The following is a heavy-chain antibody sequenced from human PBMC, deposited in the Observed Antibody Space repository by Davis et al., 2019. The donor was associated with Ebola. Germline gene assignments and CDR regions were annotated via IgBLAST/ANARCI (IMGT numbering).Heavy chain of an antibody. D-gene: IGHD1-1*01. CDR2: INLHNGNT. V-gene: IGHV1-18*04. CDR1: GYTFINYG. J-gene: IGHJ4*02. Sequence: SVPVSCKASGYTFINYGITWVRQAPGLGPEWMGWINLHNGNTNYAQNVQGRVTMTTDTSTSTAYMEVGSLRSDDTAVYYCARAQFPTTSDHWGQGTLVTVSS. CDR3: ARAQFPTTSDH.